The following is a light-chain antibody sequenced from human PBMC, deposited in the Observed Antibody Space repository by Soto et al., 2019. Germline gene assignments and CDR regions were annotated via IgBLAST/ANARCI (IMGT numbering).Light chain of an antibody. CDR3: QQSYSTPPYT. CDR1: QSISND. J-gene: IGKJ2*01. CDR2: AAS. Sequence: DIQMTQSPSSLSASVGDRVTIICRASQSISNDLYWYQQKPGKAPKLLIYAASSLQGGVPSRFSGSGSGTDFTLTISSLQPEDFATYYCQQSYSTPPYTFGQGTRLEIK. V-gene: IGKV1-39*01.